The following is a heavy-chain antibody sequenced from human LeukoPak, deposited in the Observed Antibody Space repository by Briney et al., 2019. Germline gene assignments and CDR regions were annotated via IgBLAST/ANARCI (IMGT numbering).Heavy chain of an antibody. CDR1: GYTFTSYD. D-gene: IGHD2-2*01. CDR3: ARAPSWSTSLLGGNWFDP. V-gene: IGHV1-8*01. CDR2: MNPNSGNT. Sequence: VASVKVSCKASGYTFTSYDINWVRQATGQGLEWMGWMNPNSGNTGYAQKFQGRVTMTRNTSISTAYMELSSLRSEDTAVYYCARAPSWSTSLLGGNWFDPWGQGTLVTVSS. J-gene: IGHJ5*02.